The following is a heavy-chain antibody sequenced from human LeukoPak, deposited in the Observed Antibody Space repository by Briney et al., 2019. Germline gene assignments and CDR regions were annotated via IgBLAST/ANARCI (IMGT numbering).Heavy chain of an antibody. J-gene: IGHJ4*02. CDR2: IGPYNGNT. CDR1: GYAFTGFD. CDR3: ARSVAGQGY. Sequence: SVKVSCKASGYAFTGFDLNWVRQAPGQGLEWMGLIGPYNGNTNYAQKFQGRVTMTTDTSMNMAYMELTSLTSDDTAVYYCARSVAGQGYWGQGTLVTVSS. D-gene: IGHD6-19*01. V-gene: IGHV1-18*01.